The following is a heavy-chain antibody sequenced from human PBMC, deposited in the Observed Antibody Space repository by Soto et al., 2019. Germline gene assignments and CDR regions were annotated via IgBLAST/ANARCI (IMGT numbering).Heavy chain of an antibody. CDR1: GGSISSCSYY. CDR2: IYYSGST. J-gene: IGHJ5*02. D-gene: IGHD3-16*02. Sequence: SETLSLTCTVSGGSISSCSYYWGWIRQPPGKGLEWIGYIYYSGSTYYNPSLKSRVTISVDTSKNQFSLKLSSVTAAATAVYSCARLHLGDLSGHTWFDPWGQGTLVTVSS. V-gene: IGHV4-39*01. CDR3: ARLHLGDLSGHTWFDP.